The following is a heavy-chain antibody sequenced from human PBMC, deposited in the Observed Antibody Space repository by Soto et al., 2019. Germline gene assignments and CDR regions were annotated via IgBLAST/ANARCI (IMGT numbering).Heavy chain of an antibody. CDR1: GGSVSSGDFS. J-gene: IGHJ2*01. D-gene: IGHD5-12*01. Sequence: QLQLQESGSGLVKPSQTLSLTCGVSGGSVSSGDFSWTWIRQPPGKGLEWIGHIYHSGKTYYTPSLRSRVIISADRSKNQFSLNLTSVTAADTAVYYCARHSRGMATSLIWFFDLWGRGTLVTVSS. CDR2: IYHSGKT. CDR3: ARHSRGMATSLIWFFDL. V-gene: IGHV4-30-2*01.